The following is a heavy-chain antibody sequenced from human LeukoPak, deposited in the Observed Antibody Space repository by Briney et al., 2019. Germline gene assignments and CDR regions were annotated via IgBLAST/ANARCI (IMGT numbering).Heavy chain of an antibody. CDR2: ISPYNDNT. V-gene: IGHV1-18*01. Sequence: GASVKVSCKASGYSFPSYGISWVRQAPGQGPEWMGWISPYNDNTNYAQKLQGRATLTTDTSTSTAYMELRSLRSDDTAVYYCARGLQLWLPHYWGQGTLVTVSS. J-gene: IGHJ4*02. D-gene: IGHD5-18*01. CDR1: GYSFPSYG. CDR3: ARGLQLWLPHY.